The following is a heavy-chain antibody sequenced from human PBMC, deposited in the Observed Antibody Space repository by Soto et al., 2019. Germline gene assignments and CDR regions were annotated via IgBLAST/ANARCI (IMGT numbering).Heavy chain of an antibody. CDR3: ARTVGYYYGMDV. J-gene: IGHJ6*02. V-gene: IGHV1-69*13. CDR1: GGTFSSYA. Sequence: SVKVSCKTSGGTFSSYAISWVRQAPGQGLEWMGGIIPIFDTANYAQKFQGRVTITADESTSTAYMELSSLRSEDTAVYYCARTVGYYYGMDVWGQGTTVTVSS. CDR2: IIPIFDTA. D-gene: IGHD4-17*01.